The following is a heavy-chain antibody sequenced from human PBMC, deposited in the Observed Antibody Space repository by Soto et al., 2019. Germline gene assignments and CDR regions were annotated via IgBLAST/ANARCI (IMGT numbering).Heavy chain of an antibody. D-gene: IGHD4-17*01. CDR1: GFTFSSYS. Sequence: PGGSLRLSCAASGFTFSSYSMSWARQAPGKGLEWVSYISSSSSTIYYADSVKGRFTISRDNAKNSLYLQMNSLRAEDTAVYYYARNYGDYGRYYYMDVWGKGTTVTVSS. CDR2: ISSSSSTI. J-gene: IGHJ6*03. CDR3: ARNYGDYGRYYYMDV. V-gene: IGHV3-48*01.